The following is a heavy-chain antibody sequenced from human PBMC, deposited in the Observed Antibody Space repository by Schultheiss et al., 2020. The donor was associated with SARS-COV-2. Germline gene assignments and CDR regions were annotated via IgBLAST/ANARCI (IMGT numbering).Heavy chain of an antibody. CDR2: ITGSGGST. D-gene: IGHD4-11*01. V-gene: IGHV3-23*01. CDR3: ARGDDYSNYGWVVDAFDI. J-gene: IGHJ3*02. Sequence: GGSLRLSCAASGFTFSSYAMSWVRQAPGKGLEWVSSITGSGGSTYYADSVKGRFTISRHNSKNTLYLQMNSLRAEDTAVYYCARGDDYSNYGWVVDAFDIWGQGTMVTVSS. CDR1: GFTFSSYA.